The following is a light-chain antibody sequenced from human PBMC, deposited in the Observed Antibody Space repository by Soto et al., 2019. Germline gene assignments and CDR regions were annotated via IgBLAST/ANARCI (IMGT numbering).Light chain of an antibody. CDR1: QSISTW. Sequence: DIQMTHSPSTVSASVGDRVTITCRASQSISTWLAWYQHKPGEAHKLLIYKASSLESGVQSRFSSSGSGTEFTLTISSLEPDDFATYYCQQYNRYWTFGQGTKVEVK. V-gene: IGKV1-5*03. J-gene: IGKJ1*01. CDR2: KAS. CDR3: QQYNRYWT.